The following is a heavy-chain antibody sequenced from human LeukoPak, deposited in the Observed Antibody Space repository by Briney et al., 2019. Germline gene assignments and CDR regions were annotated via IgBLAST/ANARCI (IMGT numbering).Heavy chain of an antibody. J-gene: IGHJ6*03. CDR3: ARSRELHLHYYYYMDV. Sequence: PGGSLRLSCAVSRFSLSGYALHWVRQAPGKGLEYVSTISSNGGNTYYANSKKGRFTISRDNSNNTLSLQMGSRRAEDMAVYCWARSRELHLHYYYYMDVWGKGTTVTVSS. CDR2: ISSNGGNT. V-gene: IGHV3-64*01. CDR1: RFSLSGYA. D-gene: IGHD1-7*01.